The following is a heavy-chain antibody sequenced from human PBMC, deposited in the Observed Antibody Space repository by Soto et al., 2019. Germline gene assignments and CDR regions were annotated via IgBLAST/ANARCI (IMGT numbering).Heavy chain of an antibody. CDR1: GGSVSSGGYF. J-gene: IGHJ4*02. Sequence: SETLSLTCTVSGGSVSSGGYFWSWIRQPPGEGLEWIGHIYNSGSTYSNPSLRGRVTISVDTSKSQFSLKLSSVTAADTAVYYCARGPSAEKIDFWGQGTLVNVS. CDR2: IYNSGST. V-gene: IGHV4-30-4*01. D-gene: IGHD3-3*01. CDR3: ARGPSAEKIDF.